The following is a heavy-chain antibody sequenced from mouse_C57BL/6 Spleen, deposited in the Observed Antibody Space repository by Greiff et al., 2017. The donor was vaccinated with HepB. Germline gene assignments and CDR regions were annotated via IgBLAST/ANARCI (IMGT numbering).Heavy chain of an antibody. CDR3: AREGLGRFAY. J-gene: IGHJ3*01. D-gene: IGHD4-1*01. CDR2: INPNNGGT. V-gene: IGHV1-18*01. CDR1: GYTFTDYN. Sequence: EVQLQQSGPELVKPGASVKIPCKASGYTFTDYNMDWVKQSHGKSLEWIGDINPNNGGTIYNQKFKGKATLTVDKSSSTAYMELRSLTSEDTAVYYCAREGLGRFAYWGQGTLVTVSA.